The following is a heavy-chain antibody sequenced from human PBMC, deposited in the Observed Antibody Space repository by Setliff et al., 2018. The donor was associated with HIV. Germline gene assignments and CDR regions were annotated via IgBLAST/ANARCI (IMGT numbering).Heavy chain of an antibody. J-gene: IGHJ5*02. D-gene: IGHD3-10*01. Sequence: PSETLSLTCTVSGGSISSSSYYWGWIRQPPGKGLEWIGSSYYSGSTDHNPSLKRRVTISVDTSKNQFSLKLTSVTAADTAVYYCARNHYYGSGKNRWFDPWGQGMLVTVSS. V-gene: IGHV4-39*01. CDR1: GGSISSSSYY. CDR3: ARNHYYGSGKNRWFDP. CDR2: SYYSGST.